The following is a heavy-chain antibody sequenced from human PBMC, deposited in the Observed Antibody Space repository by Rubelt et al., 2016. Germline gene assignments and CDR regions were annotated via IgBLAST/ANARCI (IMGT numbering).Heavy chain of an antibody. CDR1: GYTFTSYY. Sequence: QVQLVQSGAEVKKPGASVKVSCKASGYTFTSYYMHWVRQAPGQGLEWMGWINAGNGNTKYSQKFQGRVTITRDTSASTAYMELSSLRSEDTAVYYCARANSGSGYFGIDYWGQGTLVTVSS. D-gene: IGHD3-22*01. CDR3: ARANSGSGYFGIDY. V-gene: IGHV1-3*01. J-gene: IGHJ4*02. CDR2: INAGNGNT.